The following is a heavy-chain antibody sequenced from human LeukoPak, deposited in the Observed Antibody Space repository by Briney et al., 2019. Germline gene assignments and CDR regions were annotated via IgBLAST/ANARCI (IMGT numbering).Heavy chain of an antibody. CDR1: GFTFSSYG. J-gene: IGHJ1*01. Sequence: GRSLRLSCAASGFTFSSYGMHWLRQAPGKGLEWVAVIWYDGSNKYYADSVKGRFTISRDNSKNTLYLQMNSLRAEDTAVYYCARDGHCGGDCYLAEYFQHWGQGTLVTVSS. CDR3: ARDGHCGGDCYLAEYFQH. V-gene: IGHV3-33*01. CDR2: IWYDGSNK. D-gene: IGHD2-21*02.